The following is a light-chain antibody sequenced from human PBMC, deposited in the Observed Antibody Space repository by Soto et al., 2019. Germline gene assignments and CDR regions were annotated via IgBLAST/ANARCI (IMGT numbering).Light chain of an antibody. CDR1: SSXVGGYKY. CDR2: EVN. CDR3: SSYAGSNNLGV. J-gene: IGLJ1*01. Sequence: QSALTQPPSASGSPGQSVTISCTGTSSXVGGYKYVSWYQQHPGKAPKLMIFEVNKRPSGVPDRFSGSKSGNTASLTVSGLQAEXEADYYCSSYAGSNNLGVFGTGTKLTVL. V-gene: IGLV2-8*01.